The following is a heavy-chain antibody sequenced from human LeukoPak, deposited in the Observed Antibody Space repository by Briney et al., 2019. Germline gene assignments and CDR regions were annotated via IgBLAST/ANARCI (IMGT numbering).Heavy chain of an antibody. D-gene: IGHD3-10*01. Sequence: GGSLRLSCAASGLTFSSYWKHWVRQASGKGLVWVSRINGDGSTTTYADSVKVRFTISRDNAKNKLYVQLNSLRDEDTDVYDCTRDLDGSGNYHWFDPWRQGTLVTVSS. CDR3: TRDLDGSGNYHWFDP. V-gene: IGHV3-74*01. CDR2: INGDGSTT. CDR1: GLTFSSYW. J-gene: IGHJ5*02.